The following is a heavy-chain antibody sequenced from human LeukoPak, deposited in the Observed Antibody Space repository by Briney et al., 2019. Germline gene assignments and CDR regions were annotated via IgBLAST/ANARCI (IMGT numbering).Heavy chain of an antibody. D-gene: IGHD3-10*01. Sequence: GGSLRLSCAASGFTFSIYSMSWVRQAPGKGLEWVSGINWNGGSTGYADSVKGRFTISRDNAKNSLYLQMNSLRAEDTALYYCAALLWFGEFYAFDIWGQGTMVTVSS. CDR3: AALLWFGEFYAFDI. CDR1: GFTFSIYS. J-gene: IGHJ3*02. V-gene: IGHV3-20*04. CDR2: INWNGGST.